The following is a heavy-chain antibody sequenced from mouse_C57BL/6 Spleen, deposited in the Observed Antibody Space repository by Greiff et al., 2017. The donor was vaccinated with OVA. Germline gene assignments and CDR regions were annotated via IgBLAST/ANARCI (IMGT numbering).Heavy chain of an antibody. D-gene: IGHD2-3*01. J-gene: IGHJ2*01. CDR1: GFSFNTYA. Sequence: EVMLVESGGGLVQPKGSLKLSCAASGFSFNTYAMNWVRQAPGKGLEWVARIRSKSNNYATYYADSVKDRFTISRDDSESMLYLQMNNLKTEDTAMYYCVRSDDGYYDYSDNRGQGTTLTVSP. CDR2: IRSKSNNYAT. CDR3: VRSDDGYYDYSDN. V-gene: IGHV10-1*01.